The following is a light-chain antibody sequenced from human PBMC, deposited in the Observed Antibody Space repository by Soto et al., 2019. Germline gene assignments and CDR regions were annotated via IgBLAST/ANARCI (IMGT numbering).Light chain of an antibody. J-gene: IGKJ1*01. CDR1: QSISSY. V-gene: IGKV1-39*01. CDR2: AAC. CDR3: QQSYSTPQT. Sequence: DIQMTQSPSSLSASVGDRVTITCRASQSISSYLNWYQQKPGKAPKLLICAACSLQSGVPSRFSGSGSGTDFTLTISSLQPEDFATYYFQQSYSTPQTFGQGTKVEIK.